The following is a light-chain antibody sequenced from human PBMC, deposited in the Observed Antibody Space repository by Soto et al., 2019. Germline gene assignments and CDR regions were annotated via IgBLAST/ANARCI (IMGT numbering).Light chain of an antibody. J-gene: IGKJ2*01. Sequence: EIVLAQSPATLSLSPGERATLSCRASQDISNFLAWYQQRPGQAPRLLIYDASNRATGIPARFSGSRSGTDFTLTIVGLEPEDFAIYYCQQRASWHPFTFSQGIKLEV. CDR3: QQRASWHPFT. V-gene: IGKV3-11*01. CDR1: QDISNF. CDR2: DAS.